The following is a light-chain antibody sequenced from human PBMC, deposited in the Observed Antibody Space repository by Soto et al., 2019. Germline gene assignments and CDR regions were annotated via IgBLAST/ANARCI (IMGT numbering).Light chain of an antibody. J-gene: IGKJ1*01. CDR3: QQYGSLSWT. CDR2: GAS. CDR1: QNVDSNY. V-gene: IGKV3-20*01. Sequence: EIVLTQSPGTLSLSPGETATLSCRASQNVDSNYLAWYQQKPGQAPRIIIFGASGRATGIPDRFSGSGSGTDFTLTSSRLEPEAFAVYYCQQYGSLSWTFGQGTKVAIK.